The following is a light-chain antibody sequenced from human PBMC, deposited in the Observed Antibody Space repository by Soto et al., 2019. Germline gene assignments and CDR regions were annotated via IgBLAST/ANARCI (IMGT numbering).Light chain of an antibody. CDR2: EVS. J-gene: IGLJ2*01. V-gene: IGLV2-14*01. CDR1: SSDVGGYNY. CDR3: SSYTSSSTLGV. Sequence: QSVLTQPASVSGSPGQSITISCTGTSSDVGGYNYVSWYQQHPGKAPKLMIYEVSNRPSGVSNRFSGSKSGNTASLTISGLQAEDEADYYCSSYTSSSTLGVFSGGTKVTVL.